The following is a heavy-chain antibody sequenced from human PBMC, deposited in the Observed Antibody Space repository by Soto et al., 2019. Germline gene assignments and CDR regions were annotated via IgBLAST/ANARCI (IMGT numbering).Heavy chain of an antibody. Sequence: EVQLLESGGGLVQPGGSLRLSCAASGFTFSNYAMSWVRQAPGKGLEWVSGIGGRATSAYYADSVKGRFAICRDNSYNTLFLQLNSLRAEDTAVYYCAKSRYSDSSGYFYDFWCQGTVVSVSS. CDR2: IGGRATSA. D-gene: IGHD3-22*01. CDR1: GFTFSNYA. CDR3: AKSRYSDSSGYFYDF. J-gene: IGHJ4*02. V-gene: IGHV3-23*01.